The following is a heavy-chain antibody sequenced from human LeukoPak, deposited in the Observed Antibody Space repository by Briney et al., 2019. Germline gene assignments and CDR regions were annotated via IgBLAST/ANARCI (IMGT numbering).Heavy chain of an antibody. CDR1: GYTFTSYY. V-gene: IGHV1-46*01. CDR3: ARAPRTTVTKLWRYDAFDI. CDR2: INPSGGST. D-gene: IGHD4-17*01. Sequence: GASVKVSCKASGYTFTSYYMHWVRQAPGQGLEWMGIINPSGGSTSYAQKFQGRVTMTRDTSTSTVYMELSSLRSEDTAVYYCARAPRTTVTKLWRYDAFDIWGQGTMVTVSS. J-gene: IGHJ3*02.